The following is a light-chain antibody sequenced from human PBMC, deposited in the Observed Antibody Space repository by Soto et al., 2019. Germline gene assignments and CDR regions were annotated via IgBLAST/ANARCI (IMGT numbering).Light chain of an antibody. V-gene: IGKV3-11*01. CDR3: QQRSNWHT. CDR2: DAS. J-gene: IGKJ2*01. CDR1: QSVSSD. Sequence: EIVLTQSPATLSLSLGERATLSCRASQSVSSDLAWYQQKPGQAPRLLIYDASTRATGIPARFSGSGSGTGFTLTISSLEPEDFAIYYCQQRSNWHTFGQGTKVEIK.